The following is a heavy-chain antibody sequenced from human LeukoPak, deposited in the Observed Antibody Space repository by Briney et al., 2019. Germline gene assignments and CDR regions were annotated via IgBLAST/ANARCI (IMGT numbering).Heavy chain of an antibody. J-gene: IGHJ4*02. CDR2: ISSSGSTI. V-gene: IGHV3-11*04. D-gene: IGHD3-3*01. CDR3: ARSALNYDFCFGDDY. Sequence: PGGSLRLSCAASGFTFSDYYMSWIRQAPGKGLEWVSYISSSGSTIYYADSVKGRFTISRDNAKNSLYLQMNSLRAEDTAVYYCARSALNYDFCFGDDYWGQGTLVTVSS. CDR1: GFTFSDYY.